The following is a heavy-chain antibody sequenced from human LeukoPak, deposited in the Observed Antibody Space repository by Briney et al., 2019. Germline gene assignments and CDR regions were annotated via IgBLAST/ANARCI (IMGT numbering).Heavy chain of an antibody. Sequence: PGRSLRLSCAASRFTFSRYGMHWVRQAPRKGLEWVAAISYDGSNKYYGDSVKGRFTISRDNSKNTLYLQMNNLRAEDTALYYCAKELKWGEYYGMDVWGQGTTVTVSS. CDR1: RFTFSRYG. CDR2: ISYDGSNK. J-gene: IGHJ6*02. V-gene: IGHV3-30*18. CDR3: AKELKWGEYYGMDV. D-gene: IGHD3-16*01.